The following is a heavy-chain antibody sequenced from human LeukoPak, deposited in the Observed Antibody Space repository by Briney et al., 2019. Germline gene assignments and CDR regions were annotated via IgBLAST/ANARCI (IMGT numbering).Heavy chain of an antibody. D-gene: IGHD3-3*01. CDR2: INPNNGGT. V-gene: IGHV1-2*02. Sequence: ASVKVSCKASGYMFTGYYMYWVRQAPGQGLEWMGWINPNNGGTNYAQKFQGRVTMTRDTSISTAYMELSRLTSDDTAVYYCARNFGDFWSGNDYNWFDPWGQGTLVTVSS. CDR1: GYMFTGYY. CDR3: ARNFGDFWSGNDYNWFDP. J-gene: IGHJ5*02.